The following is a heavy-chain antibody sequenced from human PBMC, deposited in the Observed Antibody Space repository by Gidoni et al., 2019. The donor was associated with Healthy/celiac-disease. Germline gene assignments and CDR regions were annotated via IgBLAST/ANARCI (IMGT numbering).Heavy chain of an antibody. J-gene: IGHJ3*02. Sequence: EVQLVESGGGLVQPGRSLRLSCTASGFTFGDYAMRWVRQAPGKGLGWVGFIRSKAYGGTTEYAASVKGRFTISRDDSKSIAYLQMNSLKTEDTAVYYCTRVGPLSGYYYDSSGPPDAFDIWGQGTMVTVSS. V-gene: IGHV3-49*04. CDR3: TRVGPLSGYYYDSSGPPDAFDI. D-gene: IGHD3-22*01. CDR1: GFTFGDYA. CDR2: IRSKAYGGTT.